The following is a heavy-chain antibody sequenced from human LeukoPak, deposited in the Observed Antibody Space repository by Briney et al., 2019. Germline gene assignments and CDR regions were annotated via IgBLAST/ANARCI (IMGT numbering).Heavy chain of an antibody. V-gene: IGHV4-34*01. J-gene: IGHJ4*02. D-gene: IGHD3-10*01. CDR3: ARHRRYGSGSQYYFDY. CDR2: INHSGST. Sequence: GSLRLSCAASGFTFDDYGMSWVRQAPGKGLEWIGEINHSGSTNYNPSLKSRVTISADTSKNQFSLNLSSVTAADTAVYYCARHRRYGSGSQYYFDYWSQGTLVTVSS. CDR1: GFTFDDYG.